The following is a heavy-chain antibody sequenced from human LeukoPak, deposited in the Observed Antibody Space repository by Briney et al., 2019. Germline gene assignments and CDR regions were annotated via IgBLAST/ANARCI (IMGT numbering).Heavy chain of an antibody. Sequence: PGGSLRLSCAASGFTFRSYAMHWVRQAPGKGLEWVAVISYDGSDKYYADSVKGRFTISRDNSKNMVYLQMNSLRAEDTAVHYRAKDLGQLWFQLDYWGQGTLVTVSS. D-gene: IGHD3-10*01. J-gene: IGHJ4*02. CDR1: GFTFRSYA. CDR2: ISYDGSDK. CDR3: AKDLGQLWFQLDY. V-gene: IGHV3-30*18.